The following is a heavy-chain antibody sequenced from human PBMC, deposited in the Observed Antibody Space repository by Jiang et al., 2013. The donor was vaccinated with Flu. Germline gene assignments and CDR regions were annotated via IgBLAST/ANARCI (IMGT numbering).Heavy chain of an antibody. D-gene: IGHD6-6*01. CDR3: ARMTGYSSSYYFDY. J-gene: IGHJ4*02. V-gene: IGHV2-70*11. CDR1: GFSLSTSGMC. Sequence: FPGFSLSTSGMCVSWIRQPPGKALEWLARIDWDDDKYYSTSLKTRLTISKDTSKNQVVLTMTNMDPVDTATYYCARMTGYSSSYYFDYWGQGTLVTVSS. CDR2: IDWDDDK.